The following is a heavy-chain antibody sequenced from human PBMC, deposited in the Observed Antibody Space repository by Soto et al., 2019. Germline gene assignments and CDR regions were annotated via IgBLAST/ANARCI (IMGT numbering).Heavy chain of an antibody. CDR3: VRLVGNSWLDS. J-gene: IGHJ5*01. Sequence: SETLSLTCTVSGDSISSGDYYRSWIRQPPGKGLEWIGCIYYSGNTYYNPSLKSRITINPDPSNNQLSLQLNSVTPDDTAVYYCVRLVGNSWLDSWGQGTLVTVSS. CDR2: IYYSGNT. V-gene: IGHV4-30-4*01. CDR1: GDSISSGDYY. D-gene: IGHD2-2*01.